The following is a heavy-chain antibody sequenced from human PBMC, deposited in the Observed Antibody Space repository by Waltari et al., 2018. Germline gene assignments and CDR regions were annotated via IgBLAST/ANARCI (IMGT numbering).Heavy chain of an antibody. CDR2: IIPIFGTA. CDR1: GGTFSSYA. CDR3: AREDIVVVPAANYYYYGMDV. D-gene: IGHD2-2*01. Sequence: QVQLVQSGAEVKKPGSSVKVSCKASGGTFSSYAISWVRQAPGQGLEWMGGIIPIFGTANYAQKIQGRVTITADESTSTAYMELSSLRSEDTAVYYCAREDIVVVPAANYYYYGMDVWGQGTTVTVSS. V-gene: IGHV1-69*01. J-gene: IGHJ6*02.